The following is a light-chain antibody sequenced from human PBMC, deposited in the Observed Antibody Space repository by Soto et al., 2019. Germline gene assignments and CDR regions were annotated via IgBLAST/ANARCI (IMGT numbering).Light chain of an antibody. CDR3: CSYAGSTTHVV. CDR1: SSDVGSYNL. J-gene: IGLJ2*01. Sequence: QSALTQPASVSGSPGQSITISCTGTSSDVGSYNLVSWYQQYPGKAPKFIIYEVSKRPSGFSNRFSGSKSGNTASLTISGLQAEDEADYYCCSYAGSTTHVVFGGGTKVTVL. CDR2: EVS. V-gene: IGLV2-23*02.